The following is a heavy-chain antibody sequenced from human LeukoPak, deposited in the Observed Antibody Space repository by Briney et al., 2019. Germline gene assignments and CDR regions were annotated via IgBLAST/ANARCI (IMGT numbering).Heavy chain of an antibody. J-gene: IGHJ4*02. Sequence: GRSLRLSCAASGFTFSSYAMHWVRQAPGKGLEWVAVISYDGSNKYYADSVKGRFAISRDNSKNTLYLQMNSLRAEDTAVYYCARNSLEYSSLDYWGQGTLVTVSS. CDR2: ISYDGSNK. D-gene: IGHD6-6*01. V-gene: IGHV3-30*09. CDR3: ARNSLEYSSLDY. CDR1: GFTFSSYA.